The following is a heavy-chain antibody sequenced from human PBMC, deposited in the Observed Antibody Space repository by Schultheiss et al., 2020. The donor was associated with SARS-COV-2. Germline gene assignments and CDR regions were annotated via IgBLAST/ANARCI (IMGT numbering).Heavy chain of an antibody. Sequence: SETLSLTCTVSGGSISSYYWSWIRQPPGKGQEWIGYIYYSGSTNYNPSLKSRVTISVDTSKNQFSLKLSSVTAADTAVYYCARSMGTAMVSGMDVWGQGTTVTVSS. J-gene: IGHJ6*02. V-gene: IGHV4-59*08. D-gene: IGHD5-18*01. CDR2: IYYSGST. CDR1: GGSISSYY. CDR3: ARSMGTAMVSGMDV.